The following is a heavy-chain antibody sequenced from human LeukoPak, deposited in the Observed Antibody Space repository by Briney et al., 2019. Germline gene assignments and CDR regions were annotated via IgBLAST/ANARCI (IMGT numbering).Heavy chain of an antibody. J-gene: IGHJ5*02. Sequence: SETLSLTCTVSGGSISSYYWSWIRQPPGKGLEWIGYIYYSGSTNYNPSLKSRVTISVDTSKNQFSLKLSSVTAADTAVYYCASDTDSYGYSWFDPWGQGTLVTVSS. V-gene: IGHV4-59*01. CDR3: ASDTDSYGYSWFDP. D-gene: IGHD5-18*01. CDR2: IYYSGST. CDR1: GGSISSYY.